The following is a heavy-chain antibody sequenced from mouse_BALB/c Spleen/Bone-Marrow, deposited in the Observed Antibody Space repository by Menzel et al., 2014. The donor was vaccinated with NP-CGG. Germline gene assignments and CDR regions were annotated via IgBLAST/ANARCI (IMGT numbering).Heavy chain of an antibody. CDR3: ARQIYFPYFDY. CDR2: ISNGGGST. CDR1: GFTFSSYT. D-gene: IGHD2-1*01. V-gene: IGHV5-12-2*01. J-gene: IGHJ2*01. Sequence: DVMLVESGGGLVQPGGSLKLSCAASGFTFSSYTMSWVRQAPEKRLEWVAYISNGGGSTYYPDTVEGRFTISRDNAKNTLYLQMSSLKSEDTAMYYCARQIYFPYFDYWGQGTTLTVSS.